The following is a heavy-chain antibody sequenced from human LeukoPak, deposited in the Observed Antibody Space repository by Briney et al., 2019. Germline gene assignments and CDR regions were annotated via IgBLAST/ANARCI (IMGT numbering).Heavy chain of an antibody. V-gene: IGHV4-4*07. J-gene: IGHJ4*02. CDR3: AREQPQLRAINTMLAAGVDY. CDR2: FYNSGST. D-gene: IGHD3-22*01. CDR1: GDSISSYY. Sequence: SETLSLTCTVSGDSISSYYWSWIRQPAGKGLEWIGRFYNSGSTNYNPSLKSRVTMSVDTSKNQFSLKLSSVTAADTAVYYCAREQPQLRAINTMLAAGVDYWGQGTLVTVSS.